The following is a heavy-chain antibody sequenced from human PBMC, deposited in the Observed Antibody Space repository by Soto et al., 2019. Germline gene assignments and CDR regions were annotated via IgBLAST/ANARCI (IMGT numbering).Heavy chain of an antibody. CDR1: GFTFSNYN. V-gene: IGHV3-21*01. J-gene: IGHJ6*02. CDR2: IRSSSTYI. CDR3: ARRHPHNYYGLDV. Sequence: GGSLRLACAASGFTFSNYNMNWVRQAPGKGLEWVSSIRSSSTYIYYADSVKGRFTISRDNAKNSLYLQMSSLRAEDTAVYYCARRHPHNYYGLDVWGQGTTVTVSS.